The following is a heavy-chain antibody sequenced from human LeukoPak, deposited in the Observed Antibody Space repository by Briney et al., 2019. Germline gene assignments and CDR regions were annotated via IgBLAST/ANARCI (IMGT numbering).Heavy chain of an antibody. D-gene: IGHD1-7*01. CDR1: GYTFTSYD. Sequence: GASVKVSCTASGYTFTSYDINWVRQATGQGLEWMGWMNPNSGNTGYAQKFQGRVTITRNTSISTAYMELSSLRSEDTAVYYCASELELRDNAFDIWGQGTMVTVSS. CDR3: ASELELRDNAFDI. CDR2: MNPNSGNT. J-gene: IGHJ3*02. V-gene: IGHV1-8*03.